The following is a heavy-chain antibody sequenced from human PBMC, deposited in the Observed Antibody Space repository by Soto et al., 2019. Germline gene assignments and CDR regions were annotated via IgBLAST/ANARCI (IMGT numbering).Heavy chain of an antibody. CDR1: GYTFTSYA. V-gene: IGHV1-3*05. Sequence: QVQLVQSGAEEKKPGASVKVSCKASGYTFTSYAMHWVRQAPGQRLEWMGWINAGNGNTKYSQKFQGRVTITRDTSASTDYMELSSLRSEDTAVYYCARAGGIAAAGGRYFDYWGQGTLVTVSS. CDR2: INAGNGNT. J-gene: IGHJ4*02. CDR3: ARAGGIAAAGGRYFDY. D-gene: IGHD6-13*01.